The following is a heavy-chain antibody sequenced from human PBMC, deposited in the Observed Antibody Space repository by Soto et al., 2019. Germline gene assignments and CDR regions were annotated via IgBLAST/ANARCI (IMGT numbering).Heavy chain of an antibody. CDR1: GGSISTYY. Sequence: SETLSLTCTVSGGSISTYYCSWIRQAPGGRLEWIGYINSGGSTSYNPSLKSRVTISLDTSKNQFSLRLHSLTAADTAVYFCARGSLTPEPGAWGQGTQVTVSS. J-gene: IGHJ4*02. D-gene: IGHD3-9*01. V-gene: IGHV4-59*01. CDR3: ARGSLTPEPGA. CDR2: INSGGST.